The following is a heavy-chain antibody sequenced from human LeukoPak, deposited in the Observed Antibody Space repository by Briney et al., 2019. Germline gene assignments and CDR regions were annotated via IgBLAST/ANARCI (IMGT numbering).Heavy chain of an antibody. CDR2: IIPILGIA. CDR3: ASSSAYSYGYGGYFDY. V-gene: IGHV1-69*04. J-gene: IGHJ4*02. D-gene: IGHD5-18*01. Sequence: ASVQVSCKASGGTFSSYAISWVRQAPGQGLEWMGRIIPILGIANYAQKFQGRVTITADKSTSTAYMEPSSLRSEDTAVYYCASSSAYSYGYGGYFDYWGQGTLVTVSS. CDR1: GGTFSSYA.